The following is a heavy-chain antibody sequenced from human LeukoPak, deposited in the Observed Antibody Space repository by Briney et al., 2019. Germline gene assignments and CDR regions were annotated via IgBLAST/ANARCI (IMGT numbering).Heavy chain of an antibody. CDR2: INSDGSST. Sequence: GGSLRLSCAASGFTFSSYWMHWVRQAPGKGLVWVSRINSDGSSTSYADSVKGRFTISRDNAKNTLYLQMNSLRAEDTAVYYCVRVTVGGIVVVPAAMFWDYYYYYMDVWGKGTTVTVSS. CDR1: GFTFSSYW. D-gene: IGHD2-2*01. CDR3: VRVTVGGIVVVPAAMFWDYYYYYMDV. J-gene: IGHJ6*03. V-gene: IGHV3-74*01.